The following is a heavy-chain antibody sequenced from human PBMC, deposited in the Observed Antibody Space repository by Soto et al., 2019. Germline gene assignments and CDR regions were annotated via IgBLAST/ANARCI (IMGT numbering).Heavy chain of an antibody. J-gene: IGHJ5*02. V-gene: IGHV4-34*01. Sequence: QVQLQQWGAGLLKPSETLSLTCAVYGGSFSNYYWSWIRQPPGKGLEWIGEINHSGSTDYNPSLQSRVTISLDSSKNQFSLNLSSVTAADTAVYYCARGGKQQLVRFCRFDPWGQGTLVTVSS. D-gene: IGHD6-13*01. CDR3: ARGGKQQLVRFCRFDP. CDR1: GGSFSNYY. CDR2: INHSGST.